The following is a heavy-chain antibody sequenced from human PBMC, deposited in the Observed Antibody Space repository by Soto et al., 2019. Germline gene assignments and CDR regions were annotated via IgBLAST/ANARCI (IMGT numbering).Heavy chain of an antibody. J-gene: IGHJ6*02. D-gene: IGHD2-2*01. V-gene: IGHV1-18*04. CDR2: ISAYNGNT. CDR1: GYTFTSYG. Sequence: ASVMVSCKASGYTFTSYGISWVRQAHGQGLEWMGWISAYNGNTNYAQKLQGRVTMTTDTSTSTAYMELRSLRSDDTAVYYWARDQLPGVYYYYYGMDVWGQGTTVTVSS. CDR3: ARDQLPGVYYYYYGMDV.